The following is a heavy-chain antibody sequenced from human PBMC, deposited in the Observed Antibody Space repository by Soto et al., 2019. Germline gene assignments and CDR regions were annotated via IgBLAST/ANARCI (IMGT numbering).Heavy chain of an antibody. V-gene: IGHV4-39*01. Sequence: QLQLQESGPGLVKPSETLSLTCSVSGGSINSRNYYWGWIRQPPGRGLEWIGRIYYSGTTSYNPSLKSRVTISVDTSQNQFSLNLSSVTAADTAVYHCARLPYCGDFVGYHNYGMDVWGQGTTVTVSS. J-gene: IGHJ6*02. CDR2: IYYSGTT. D-gene: IGHD4-17*01. CDR1: GGSINSRNYY. CDR3: ARLPYCGDFVGYHNYGMDV.